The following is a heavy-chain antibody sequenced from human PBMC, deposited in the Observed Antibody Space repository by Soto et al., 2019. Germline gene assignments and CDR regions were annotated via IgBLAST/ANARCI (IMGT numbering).Heavy chain of an antibody. CDR3: AKNQGVELVPLATVDWFDP. J-gene: IGHJ5*02. Sequence: PGGSLRLSCAASGFIFENFGMSWVRQAPGKGLEWISSISGSGFKKYYADSVKGRFTISRDNSKSTVYPELNNLGAEDTAVYHCAKNQGVELVPLATVDWFDPWGQGSVVTVSS. V-gene: IGHV3-23*01. CDR1: GFIFENFG. D-gene: IGHD1-26*01. CDR2: ISGSGFKK.